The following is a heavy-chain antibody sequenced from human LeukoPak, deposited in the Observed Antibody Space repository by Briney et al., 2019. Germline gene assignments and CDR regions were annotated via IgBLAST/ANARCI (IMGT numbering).Heavy chain of an antibody. CDR2: LASDETNK. V-gene: IGHV3-74*01. D-gene: IGHD3-16*01. CDR1: GLTISDSW. Sequence: GGSLRLSCAASGLTISDSWIHWVRQAPGKGLMWFSRLASDETNKIYADSVKGRFTISRDNAKNTLYLQMNSLRVEDTGIYYCARDAGWGRLDSWGQGALVTVSS. J-gene: IGHJ4*02. CDR3: ARDAGWGRLDS.